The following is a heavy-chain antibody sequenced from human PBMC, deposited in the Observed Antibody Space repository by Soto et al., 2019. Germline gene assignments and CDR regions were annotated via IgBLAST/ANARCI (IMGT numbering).Heavy chain of an antibody. CDR3: ARQITMIVAMDV. J-gene: IGHJ6*02. CDR2: IYYSGST. D-gene: IGHD3-22*01. Sequence: QLQLQESGPGLVKPSETLSLTCTVSGGSISSSSYYWGWIRQPPGKGLEWIGSIYYSGSTYYNPSLKSRVTISVDTSKNQFSLKLSSVTAADTAVYYCARQITMIVAMDVWGQGTTVTVSS. V-gene: IGHV4-39*01. CDR1: GGSISSSSYY.